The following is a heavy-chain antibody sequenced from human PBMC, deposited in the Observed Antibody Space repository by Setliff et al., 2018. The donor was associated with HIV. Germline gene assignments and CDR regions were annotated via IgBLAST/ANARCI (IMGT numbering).Heavy chain of an antibody. Sequence: GGSLRLSCSVSGFSFSDNYMGWIRLAPGKGLEWISSISHSGSPTHYADSVKGRFTISRDNAKNSLYLQMNSLRAEDTAVYYCAGGFTAAAGLTGYWGQGTLVTVSS. CDR1: GFSFSDNY. J-gene: IGHJ4*02. CDR2: ISHSGSPT. V-gene: IGHV3-11*04. D-gene: IGHD6-13*01. CDR3: AGGFTAAAGLTGY.